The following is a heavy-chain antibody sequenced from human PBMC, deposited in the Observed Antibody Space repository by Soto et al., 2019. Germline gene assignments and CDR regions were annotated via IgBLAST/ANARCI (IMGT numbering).Heavy chain of an antibody. J-gene: IGHJ4*02. V-gene: IGHV1-18*04. CDR3: ARARLVGATLHRSRPYYFDY. CDR2: ISAYNGNT. CDR1: GYTFTSYG. D-gene: IGHD1-26*01. Sequence: ASVKVSCKASGYTFTSYGISWVRQAPGQGLEWMGWISAYNGNTNYAQKLQGRVTMTTDTSTSTAYMELRSLRSDDTAVYYCARARLVGATLHRSRPYYFDYWGQGTLVTSPQ.